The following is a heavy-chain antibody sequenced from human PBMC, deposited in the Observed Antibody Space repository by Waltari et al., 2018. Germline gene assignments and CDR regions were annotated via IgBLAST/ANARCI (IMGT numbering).Heavy chain of an antibody. J-gene: IGHJ4*02. CDR2: IVASGAYT. D-gene: IGHD5-12*01. V-gene: IGHV3-23*01. Sequence: EVQVLESGGGLVQPGGSLRLSCAASGFTFSAYAMTWVRQAPGEGVEWVSGIVASGAYTYDADSVKGRFTISRDNSKSTVDLQMNSLRDDDTAIYYCGKTRGGYARGIDYWGQGTLVTVSS. CDR3: GKTRGGYARGIDY. CDR1: GFTFSAYA.